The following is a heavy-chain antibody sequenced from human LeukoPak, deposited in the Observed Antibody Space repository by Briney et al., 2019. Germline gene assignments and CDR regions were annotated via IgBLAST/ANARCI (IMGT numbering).Heavy chain of an antibody. V-gene: IGHV1-58*02. CDR2: IVVGSGNT. Sequence: SVKVSCKASGFTFTSSAMQWVRQARGQRLEWIGWIVVGSGNTNYAQKFQERVTITRDMSTSTAYMELSSLRSEDTAVYYCAAAAGFGELLFHYWGQGTLVTVSS. J-gene: IGHJ4*02. D-gene: IGHD3-10*01. CDR3: AAAAGFGELLFHY. CDR1: GFTFTSSA.